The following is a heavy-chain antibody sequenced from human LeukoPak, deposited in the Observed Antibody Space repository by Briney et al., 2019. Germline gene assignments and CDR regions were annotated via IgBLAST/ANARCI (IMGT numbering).Heavy chain of an antibody. CDR2: ISYDGSNK. V-gene: IGHV3-30*18. J-gene: IGHJ5*02. D-gene: IGHD3-10*01. CDR3: AKDSASYYSPYNWFDP. Sequence: GGSLRLSCAASGFTFSDYYMSWIRQAPGKGLEWVAVISYDGSNKYYADSVKGRFTISRDNSKNTLYLQMNSLRAEDTAVYYCAKDSASYYSPYNWFDPWGQGTLVTVSS. CDR1: GFTFSDYY.